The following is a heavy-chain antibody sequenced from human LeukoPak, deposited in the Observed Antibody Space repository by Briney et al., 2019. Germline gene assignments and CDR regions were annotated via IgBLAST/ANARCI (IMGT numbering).Heavy chain of an antibody. CDR3: ARVQKDSSGWSAHYYYGMDV. V-gene: IGHV4-59*01. CDR2: IYYSGST. Sequence: SETLSLTCTVSGGSISSYYWSWIRQPPGKGLEWIGYIYYSGSTNYNPSLKSRVTISVGTSKNQFSLKLSSVTAADTAVYYCARVQKDSSGWSAHYYYGMDVWGQGTTVTVSS. D-gene: IGHD6-19*01. J-gene: IGHJ6*02. CDR1: GGSISSYY.